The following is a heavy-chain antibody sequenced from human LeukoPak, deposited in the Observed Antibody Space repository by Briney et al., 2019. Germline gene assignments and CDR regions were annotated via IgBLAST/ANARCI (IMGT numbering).Heavy chain of an antibody. CDR2: FNPEDVET. CDR3: ATEIVGYGDVHYFDS. J-gene: IGHJ4*02. CDR1: GYTLTEIS. Sequence: ASVKVSCKVSGYTLTEISMHWVRQAPGQGLEWMGGFNPEDVETIYARSFQGRLTVTEDTSTDTAYMELSSPRAEDTATYYCATEIVGYGDVHYFDSWGQGTLVTVSS. V-gene: IGHV1-24*01. D-gene: IGHD4-17*01.